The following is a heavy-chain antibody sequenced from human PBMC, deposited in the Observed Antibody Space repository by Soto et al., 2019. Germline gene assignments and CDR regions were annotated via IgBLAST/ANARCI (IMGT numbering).Heavy chain of an antibody. CDR3: ARHTTSAEIEYSSGTMDV. Sequence: PGESLKISCKGSGYSFTSYWISWVRQMPGKGLEWMGRIDPSDSYTNYSPSFQGHVTISADKSISTAYLQWSSLKASDTAMYYCARHTTSAEIEYSSGTMDVWGQGTTVTVSS. CDR2: IDPSDSYT. V-gene: IGHV5-10-1*01. J-gene: IGHJ6*02. D-gene: IGHD6-19*01. CDR1: GYSFTSYW.